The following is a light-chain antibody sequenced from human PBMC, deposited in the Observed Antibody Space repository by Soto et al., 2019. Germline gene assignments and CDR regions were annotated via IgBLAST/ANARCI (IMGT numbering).Light chain of an antibody. CDR3: SSYTSGSTDV. V-gene: IGLV2-14*01. Sequence: QSVLTQPASLSGSPGQSITLSCTGTFSDVGGYSYVSWYQQHPGRAPKLMIYEVTYRPSGVSNRFSGSKSGNTASLTISGLQAEDEADYYCSSYTSGSTDVFGTGTKLTVL. CDR2: EVT. J-gene: IGLJ1*01. CDR1: FSDVGGYSY.